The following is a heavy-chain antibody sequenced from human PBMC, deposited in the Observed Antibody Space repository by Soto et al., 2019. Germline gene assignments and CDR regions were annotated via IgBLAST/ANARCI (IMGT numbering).Heavy chain of an antibody. V-gene: IGHV3-30*04. CDR1: GFTFSNDG. CDR3: TRGGTPYFDY. J-gene: IGHJ4*02. Sequence: PGGSLRLSCVASGFTFSNDGMVWVRQAPGTGLEWVSTISNDGRNEHYADSVRGRFTVSRDNSKNTLYLQMNSLRGEDTAVYYCTRGGTPYFDYWGQGTLVTVSS. CDR2: ISNDGRNE. D-gene: IGHD1-1*01.